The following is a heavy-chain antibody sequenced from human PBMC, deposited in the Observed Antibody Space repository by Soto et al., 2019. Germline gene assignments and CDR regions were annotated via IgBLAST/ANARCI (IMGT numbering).Heavy chain of an antibody. CDR3: AKDRIAVAGIDFDY. V-gene: IGHV3-30*18. J-gene: IGHJ4*02. Sequence: GGSLRLSCAASGFTFSSYGMHWVRQAPGKGLEWVAVISYDGSKKYYADSVKGRFTISRDNSKNTLYLQMNSLRAEDTAVYYCAKDRIAVAGIDFDYWGQGTLVTVSS. CDR1: GFTFSSYG. D-gene: IGHD6-19*01. CDR2: ISYDGSKK.